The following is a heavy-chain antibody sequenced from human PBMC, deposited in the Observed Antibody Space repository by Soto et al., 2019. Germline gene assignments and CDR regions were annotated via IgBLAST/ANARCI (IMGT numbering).Heavy chain of an antibody. D-gene: IGHD3-16*01. CDR1: GFNFSNYA. V-gene: IGHV3-23*01. CDR2: ISATGGGT. J-gene: IGHJ4*02. Sequence: GGSLRRSCAASGFNFSNYAMSRVRQAPGKGLEWVSLISATGGGTYYADSVKGRFTISRDNSHNTLYLQVHSLTAEDTAVYYCAKDRRAGGTSAFYFDFWGQGAQVTVSS. CDR3: AKDRRAGGTSAFYFDF.